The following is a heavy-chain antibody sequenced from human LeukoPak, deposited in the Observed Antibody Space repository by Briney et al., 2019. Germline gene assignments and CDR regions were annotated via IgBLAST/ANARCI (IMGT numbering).Heavy chain of an antibody. Sequence: PGGSLRLSCAASGFTFSSYWMHWVRQAPGKGLVWVSRINSDGSSTDYADSVKGRFTISRDNAKNTLYLQMNSLRGEDTAVYYCARGAVAGNFDYWGQGTLVAVSS. V-gene: IGHV3-74*01. CDR3: ARGAVAGNFDY. CDR1: GFTFSSYW. CDR2: INSDGSST. D-gene: IGHD6-19*01. J-gene: IGHJ4*02.